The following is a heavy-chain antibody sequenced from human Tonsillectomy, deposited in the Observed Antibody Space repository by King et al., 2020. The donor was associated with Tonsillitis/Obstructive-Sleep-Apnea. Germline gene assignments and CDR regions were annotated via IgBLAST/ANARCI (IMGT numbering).Heavy chain of an antibody. D-gene: IGHD5-18*01. CDR1: GYSFSNYW. J-gene: IGHJ6*02. CDR3: ARLVDTAMDADFYYGMDV. V-gene: IGHV5-10-1*03. CDR2: IDPSDSYV. Sequence: VQLVESGAEVKKPGESLRISCQGSGYSFSNYWISWVRQMPGKGLEWMGRIDPSDSYVNYNPSFQVHVSISVDKSINTAYLQWSSLKASDTAIYYCARLVDTAMDADFYYGMDVWGQGTTVTVSS.